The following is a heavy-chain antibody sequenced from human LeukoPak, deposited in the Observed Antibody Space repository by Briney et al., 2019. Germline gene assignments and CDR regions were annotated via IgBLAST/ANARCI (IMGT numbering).Heavy chain of an antibody. CDR1: GGSISSSSYY. CDR2: IYYSVST. J-gene: IGHJ5*02. Sequence: SETLSLTCTVSGGSISSSSYYWGWIRQPPGKGLEWIGSIYYSVSTYYNPSLKSRVTISVDTSKNQFSLKLSSVTAADTAVYYCARQYHGITMVRGVIITPLMEFDPWGQGTLVTVSS. D-gene: IGHD3-10*01. CDR3: ARQYHGITMVRGVIITPLMEFDP. V-gene: IGHV4-39*01.